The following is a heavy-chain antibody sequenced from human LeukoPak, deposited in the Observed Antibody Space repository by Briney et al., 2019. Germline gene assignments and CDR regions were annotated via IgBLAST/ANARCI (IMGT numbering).Heavy chain of an antibody. CDR2: IYPGDSDT. V-gene: IGHV5-51*01. Sequence: PVESLKISCKASGYSFTTYWIGWVRQMPGKGLEWMGIIYPGDSDTRYSPSLQGQVTISADKSINTAYLQWSSLTASDTAMYFCARRGGSLHYFDYWGQGSLVTVSS. CDR1: GYSFTTYW. J-gene: IGHJ4*02. CDR3: ARRGGSLHYFDY. D-gene: IGHD2-15*01.